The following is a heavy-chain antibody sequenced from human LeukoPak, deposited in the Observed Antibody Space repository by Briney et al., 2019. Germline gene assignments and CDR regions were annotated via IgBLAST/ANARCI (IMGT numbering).Heavy chain of an antibody. V-gene: IGHV3-66*01. Sequence: GGSLRLSCAASGFTVSSNYMSWVRQAPGKGLEWVSVIYSSGSTYYADSVKGRFTISRDNSKNTLYLQMNSLRAEDTAVYYCASGGLSSGWPRDYYYYGMDVWGQGTTVTVSS. D-gene: IGHD6-19*01. CDR2: IYSSGST. CDR3: ASGGLSSGWPRDYYYYGMDV. CDR1: GFTVSSNY. J-gene: IGHJ6*02.